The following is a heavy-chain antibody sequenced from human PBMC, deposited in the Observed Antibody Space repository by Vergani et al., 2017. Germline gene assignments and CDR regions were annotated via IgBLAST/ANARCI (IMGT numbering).Heavy chain of an antibody. CDR2: INPNSGGT. V-gene: IGHV1-2*02. J-gene: IGHJ5*02. CDR3: ARDLGVWSGYYGWFDP. Sequence: QVQLVQSGAEVKKPGASVKVSCKASGYTFTGYYMHWVRQAPGQGLEWMGWINPNSGGTNYAQKFQGRVTMTRDTSISTAYMELSRLRSDDTAVYYCARDLGVWSGYYGWFDPWGQGTLVTVSS. CDR1: GYTFTGYY. D-gene: IGHD3-3*01.